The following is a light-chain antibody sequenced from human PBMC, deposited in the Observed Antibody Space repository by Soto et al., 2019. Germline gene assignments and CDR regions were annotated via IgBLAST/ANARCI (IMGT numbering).Light chain of an antibody. CDR1: QSISSY. CDR2: AAS. CDR3: QQSYITPPT. J-gene: IGKJ4*01. V-gene: IGKV1-39*01. Sequence: DIQMTQSPSSLSASVGDRVTITCRASQSISSYLNWYQQKPGKAPRLLIYAASSLQSGVPSRFSGSASGTDFTLTISSLQPEDFATYYCQQSYITPPTFGGGTKVEIK.